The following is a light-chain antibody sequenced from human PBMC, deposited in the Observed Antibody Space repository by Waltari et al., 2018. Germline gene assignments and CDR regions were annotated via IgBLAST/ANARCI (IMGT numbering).Light chain of an antibody. CDR3: QQRSDWLLT. V-gene: IGKV3-11*01. J-gene: IGKJ4*01. CDR2: DAS. Sequence: EIVLTQSPATLSLSPGERATLSCRASQCVSSYLAWYQQKSGQAPRLPIYDASNRATGIPVRFSGGGSGTDFTLTISSLEPEDFAVYYCQQRSDWLLTFGGGTKVEIK. CDR1: QCVSSY.